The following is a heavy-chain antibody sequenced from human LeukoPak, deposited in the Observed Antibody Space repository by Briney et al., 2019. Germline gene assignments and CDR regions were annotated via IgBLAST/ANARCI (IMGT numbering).Heavy chain of an antibody. CDR1: GFTFSDYW. CDR2: INQNGGDK. J-gene: IGHJ4*01. D-gene: IGHD6-13*01. V-gene: IGHV3-7*01. Sequence: GGSLRLSCAVSGFTFSDYWMNWVRQAPGKGLEWVASINQNGGDKSYVDSVKGRFTISRDNPKNSLYLQMSSLRAEDTAVYYCARDGTAAGLYFDLWGQGTLVTVSS. CDR3: ARDGTAAGLYFDL.